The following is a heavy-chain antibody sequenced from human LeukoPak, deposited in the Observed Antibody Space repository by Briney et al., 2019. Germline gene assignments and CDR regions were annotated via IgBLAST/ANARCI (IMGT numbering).Heavy chain of an antibody. Sequence: PSGTLSLTCTVSDGSITDYYWSWIRQPAGKRLEWIGHIYKSGSTDYNPSLKSRVTMSIDTSKSQFSLNLSPVTAADTAVYYCARDDRVSGTFLRWFDPWGQGTLV. V-gene: IGHV4-4*07. D-gene: IGHD1-26*01. CDR3: ARDDRVSGTFLRWFDP. J-gene: IGHJ5*02. CDR1: DGSITDYY. CDR2: IYKSGST.